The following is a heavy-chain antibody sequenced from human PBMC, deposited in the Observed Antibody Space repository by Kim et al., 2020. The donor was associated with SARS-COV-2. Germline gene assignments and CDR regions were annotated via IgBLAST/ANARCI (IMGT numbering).Heavy chain of an antibody. V-gene: IGHV3-21*01. CDR3: ARDVYYGSGSYPNWFDP. J-gene: IGHJ5*02. CDR2: ISSSSSYI. D-gene: IGHD3-10*01. CDR1: GFTFSSYS. Sequence: GGSLRLSCAASGFTFSSYSMNWVRQAPGKGLEWVSSISSSSSYIYYADSVKGRFTISRDNAKNSLYLQMNSLRAEDTAVYYCARDVYYGSGSYPNWFDPWGQGTLVTVSS.